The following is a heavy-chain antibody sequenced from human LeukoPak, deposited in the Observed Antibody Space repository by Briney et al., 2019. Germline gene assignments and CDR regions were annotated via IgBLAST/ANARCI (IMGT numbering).Heavy chain of an antibody. CDR1: GFTFSDYY. V-gene: IGHV3-11*01. CDR2: TSSSGSTI. D-gene: IGHD3-22*01. J-gene: IGHJ4*02. Sequence: PGGSLRLSCAASGFTFSDYYMSWIRQAPGRGLEWVSYTSSSGSTIYYADSVKGRFTISRDNAKNSLYLQMNSLRAEDTAVYYCAREAESSGYYYVGDYFDYWGQGTLVTVSS. CDR3: AREAESSGYYYVGDYFDY.